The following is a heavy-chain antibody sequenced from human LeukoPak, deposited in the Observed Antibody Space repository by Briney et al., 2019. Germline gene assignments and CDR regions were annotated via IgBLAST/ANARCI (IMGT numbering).Heavy chain of an antibody. Sequence: SSETLPLTCAVYGGSFSGYYWSWIRQPPGKGLEWIGGINHSGSTDYNPSLKSRVTISVDTSKNQFSLKLSSVTAADTAVYYCARGRGNWHYYYGMDVWGQGTTVTVSS. J-gene: IGHJ6*02. D-gene: IGHD1-20*01. CDR2: INHSGST. CDR3: ARGRGNWHYYYGMDV. CDR1: GGSFSGYY. V-gene: IGHV4-34*01.